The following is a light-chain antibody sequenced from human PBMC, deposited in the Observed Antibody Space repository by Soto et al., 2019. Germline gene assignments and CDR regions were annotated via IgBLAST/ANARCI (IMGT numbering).Light chain of an antibody. V-gene: IGKV3-20*01. CDR3: QHYHGWPIT. CDR2: GAS. Sequence: EIVLTQSPGTLSLSPGERATLSCRASQSVSNNYLAWYQKQPGQAPRLLIYGASNRATGIPDRVSGSGSGTDFTLTISRLEPEDCAVYYCQHYHGWPITFGQGTRLEIK. J-gene: IGKJ5*01. CDR1: QSVSNNY.